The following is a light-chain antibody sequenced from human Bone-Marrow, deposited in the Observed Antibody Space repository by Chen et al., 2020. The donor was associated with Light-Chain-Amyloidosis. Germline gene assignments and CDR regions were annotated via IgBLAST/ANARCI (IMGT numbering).Light chain of an antibody. CDR3: QSADSSGAYEVI. CDR1: DLPTKY. J-gene: IGLJ2*01. Sequence: SYELTQPPSVSVSPGQTARITCSGDDLPTKYAYWYQQKPGQAPVLVIHRDTERPSGMSRRLSGSSAGTTATLSISGFQAEDEADYHCQSADSSGAYEVIFGGGTKLTVL. V-gene: IGLV3-25*03. CDR2: RDT.